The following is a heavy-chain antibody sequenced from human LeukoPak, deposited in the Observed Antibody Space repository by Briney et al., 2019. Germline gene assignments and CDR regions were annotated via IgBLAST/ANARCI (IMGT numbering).Heavy chain of an antibody. CDR1: GYSINSGYQ. Sequence: PSETLSLTCIVSGYSINSGYQWGWIRQPPGKVQEWIGSIYHSGSTYYNPSLKSRVTISIDTSKNQFSLKLRSVTAADTAVYYCASRRGYGSGGDGTYYIDVWGKGTLVTVSS. J-gene: IGHJ6*03. CDR2: IYHSGST. CDR3: ASRRGYGSGGDGTYYIDV. V-gene: IGHV4-38-2*02. D-gene: IGHD2-8*02.